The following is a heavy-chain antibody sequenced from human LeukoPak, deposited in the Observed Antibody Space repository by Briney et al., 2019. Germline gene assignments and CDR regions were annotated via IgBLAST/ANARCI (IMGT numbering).Heavy chain of an antibody. CDR2: IRYDGRNI. J-gene: IGHJ4*02. CDR3: ANSWDSRYLSDY. Sequence: GGSLRLSCAALSFTFRSYGMHWVRQAPGKGLEWVAFIRYDGRNIYYADSVKGRFTVFRDDSKNTLYLAMTSLRLEDTAVYYCANSWDSRYLSDYWGQGTLVTVSS. V-gene: IGHV3-30*02. CDR1: SFTFRSYG. D-gene: IGHD1-14*01.